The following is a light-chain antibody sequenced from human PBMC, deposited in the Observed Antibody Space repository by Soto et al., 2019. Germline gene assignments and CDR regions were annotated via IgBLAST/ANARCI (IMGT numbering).Light chain of an antibody. V-gene: IGKV1-12*01. CDR3: QQAISFPRT. Sequence: DIQMTQSPSFVSASVGDRVTITCRASQSISTWLAWYQQKPGKAPKLLISAASSLQSGAASRFSGSGSGTDFPLVISSLQHEDFATYYCQQAISFPRTFGQGTQVEIK. CDR1: QSISTW. CDR2: AAS. J-gene: IGKJ1*01.